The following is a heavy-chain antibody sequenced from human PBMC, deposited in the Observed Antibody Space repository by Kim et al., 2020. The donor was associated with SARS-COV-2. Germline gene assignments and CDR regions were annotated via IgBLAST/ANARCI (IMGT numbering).Heavy chain of an antibody. CDR3: GRRASDWYLDS. Sequence: GGSLRLSCVASGFAFKGYGMSWVRQAPGKGLEWVSSMTYNGVKYYTDSVKGRFTISRDDSKNTLFLQMNSLTAEDTAIYYCGRRASDWYLDSWGQGSLVT. V-gene: IGHV3-23*01. D-gene: IGHD6-19*01. J-gene: IGHJ4*02. CDR2: MTYNGVK. CDR1: GFAFKGYG.